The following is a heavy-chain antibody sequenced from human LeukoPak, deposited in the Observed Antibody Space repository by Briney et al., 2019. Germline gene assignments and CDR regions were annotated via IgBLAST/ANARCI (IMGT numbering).Heavy chain of an antibody. V-gene: IGHV3-7*01. D-gene: IGHD3-16*01. CDR3: ARDQNLISWGLDYFDY. CDR1: GFTFSSHW. J-gene: IGHJ4*02. Sequence: PGGALTLSCVAAGFTFSSHWMSGVRQAPGKGLEGVSNIWQEGSEKYYVDSVKGRFTISRDNTRNSLFLHMNSRRAEDTAVYFCARDQNLISWGLDYFDYWGQGTLVTVSS. CDR2: IWQEGSEK.